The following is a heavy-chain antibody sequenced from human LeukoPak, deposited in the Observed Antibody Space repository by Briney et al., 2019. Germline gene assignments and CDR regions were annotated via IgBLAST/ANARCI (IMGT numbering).Heavy chain of an antibody. D-gene: IGHD3-10*01. CDR1: GYTFTSYG. V-gene: IGHV1-18*01. Sequence: GASVKVSCKASGYTFTSYGISWVRQAPGQGLEWMGWISAYNGNTNYAQKLQGGVTMTTDTSTSTAYMELRSLRSDDPAVYYCARFAPHTWYYYGSGNCFDYWGQGTLVTVSS. J-gene: IGHJ4*02. CDR2: ISAYNGNT. CDR3: ARFAPHTWYYYGSGNCFDY.